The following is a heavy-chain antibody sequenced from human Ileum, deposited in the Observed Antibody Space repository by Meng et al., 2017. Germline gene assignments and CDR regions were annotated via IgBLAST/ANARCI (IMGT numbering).Heavy chain of an antibody. J-gene: IGHJ4*02. CDR2: ISYDGDNI. V-gene: IGHV3-30*03. D-gene: IGHD4-17*01. Sequence: QLVESGGGLVQPGGSVRLSCAASGFTFSNYNMHWVRQAPGKGLEWVAFISYDGDNIYYADSVKGRLTISRDNSENTLFLQMNSLRTEDTAVYYCARDSYGCDYWGQGTLVTVSS. CDR3: ARDSYGCDY. CDR1: GFTFSNYN.